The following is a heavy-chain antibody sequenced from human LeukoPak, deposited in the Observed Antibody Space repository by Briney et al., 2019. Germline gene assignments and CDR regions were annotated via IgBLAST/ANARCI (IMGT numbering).Heavy chain of an antibody. J-gene: IGHJ4*02. D-gene: IGHD6-19*01. V-gene: IGHV5-51*01. Sequence: GESLKISCKGSGYSFTSYWIGWVRQISGKGLEWMGIIYPGDSDTRYSPSFQGQVTISADKSISTAYLQWSSLKASDTAMYYCARDRGSGWYPNYFDYWGQGTLVTVSS. CDR3: ARDRGSGWYPNYFDY. CDR2: IYPGDSDT. CDR1: GYSFTSYW.